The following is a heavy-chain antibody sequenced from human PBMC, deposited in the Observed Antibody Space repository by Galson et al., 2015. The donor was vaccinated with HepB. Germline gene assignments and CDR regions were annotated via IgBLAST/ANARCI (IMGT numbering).Heavy chain of an antibody. CDR3: ARRMPSGKAFDF. CDR2: ISSSSGSI. Sequence: SLRLSCAASGFTLSNYNMNWVRQAPGKGLEWVSYISSSSGSIYYADSVKGRFTISRDNAKNSLYLQMNSLRAEDTAVYYCARRMPSGKAFDFWGQGTLVTVSS. CDR1: GFTLSNYN. D-gene: IGHD2-2*01. V-gene: IGHV3-48*01. J-gene: IGHJ4*02.